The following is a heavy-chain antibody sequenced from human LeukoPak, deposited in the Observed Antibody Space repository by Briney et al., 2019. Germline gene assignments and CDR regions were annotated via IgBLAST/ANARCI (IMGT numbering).Heavy chain of an antibody. CDR2: ISSTGDVT. D-gene: IGHD3-9*01. V-gene: IGHV3-23*01. J-gene: IGHJ4*02. Sequence: GGSLRLSCSASGFTFSGYAMSWVRQAPGKGLEWVSTISSTGDVTYHADSVKGRFTISRDNSKNTLYLQMTTLRVDDTAIYYCATDYTTGYFPYWGQGTLATVSP. CDR1: GFTFSGYA. CDR3: ATDYTTGYFPY.